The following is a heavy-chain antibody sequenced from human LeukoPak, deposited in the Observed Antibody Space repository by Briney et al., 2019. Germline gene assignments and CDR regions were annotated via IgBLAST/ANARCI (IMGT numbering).Heavy chain of an antibody. CDR2: INPSGGST. Sequence: ASVKVSCKASGYTFTSYYMHWVRQAPGQGLEWMGIINPSGGSTSYAQKFQGRVTMTRDMSTSTVYMELSSLRSEDTAVYYCARRIAVAGTIDYWGQGTLVTVSS. V-gene: IGHV1-46*01. CDR3: ARRIAVAGTIDY. D-gene: IGHD6-19*01. J-gene: IGHJ4*02. CDR1: GYTFTSYY.